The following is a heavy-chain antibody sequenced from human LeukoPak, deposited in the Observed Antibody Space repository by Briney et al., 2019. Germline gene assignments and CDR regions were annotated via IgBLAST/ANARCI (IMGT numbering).Heavy chain of an antibody. Sequence: GASVKVSCKASGYTFTGYYMHWVRQAPGQGLEWMGWINPNSGGTNYARKFQGRVTMTRDTSISTAYMELSRLRSDDTAVYYCARGMIVATIDYWGQGTLVTVSS. CDR1: GYTFTGYY. J-gene: IGHJ4*02. CDR3: ARGMIVATIDY. D-gene: IGHD5-12*01. V-gene: IGHV1-2*02. CDR2: INPNSGGT.